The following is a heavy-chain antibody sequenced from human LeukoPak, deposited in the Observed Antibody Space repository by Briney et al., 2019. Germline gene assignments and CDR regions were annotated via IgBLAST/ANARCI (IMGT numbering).Heavy chain of an antibody. J-gene: IGHJ6*03. CDR1: GYTFTSYG. CDR3: ARGGWPVNDYYYGSRPNMDV. V-gene: IGHV1-18*01. CDR2: ISAYNGNT. D-gene: IGHD3-10*01. Sequence: GASVKVSCKASGYTFTSYGISWVRQAPGQGLEWMGWISAYNGNTNYAQKLQGRVTMTTDTCTSTAYMELRSLRSDDTAVYYCARGGWPVNDYYYGSRPNMDVWGKGTTVTVSS.